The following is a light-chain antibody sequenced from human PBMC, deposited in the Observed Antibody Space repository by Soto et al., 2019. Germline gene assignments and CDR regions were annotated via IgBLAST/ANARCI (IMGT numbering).Light chain of an antibody. J-gene: IGKJ1*01. CDR2: AAS. V-gene: IGKV1-39*01. CDR3: QQSYSTPWT. CDR1: QSISSY. Sequence: DIQMTQSPSSLSASVGDRVTITCRASQSISSYLNWYQQKPGKAPKLLIYAASSLQSGVPSRFSGSGSGTDXTLTIXSXXXXXXXTYYCQQSYSTPWTFGQGTKVEIK.